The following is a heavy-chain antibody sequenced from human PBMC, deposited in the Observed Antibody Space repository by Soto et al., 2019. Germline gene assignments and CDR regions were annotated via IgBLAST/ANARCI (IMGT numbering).Heavy chain of an antibody. Sequence: QVQLQESGPGLVKPSETLSLTCTVSGGSVSSGDYCWSWIRQPPGKGLEWIGCISYSGSTRYNPSLQRRVTISMDTSKNQFSLKLRSVTAADTAVYYCARGVLRWGQGTMVTVSS. J-gene: IGHJ3*01. D-gene: IGHD3-10*01. CDR1: GGSVSSGDYC. V-gene: IGHV4-61*08. CDR2: ISYSGST. CDR3: ARGVLR.